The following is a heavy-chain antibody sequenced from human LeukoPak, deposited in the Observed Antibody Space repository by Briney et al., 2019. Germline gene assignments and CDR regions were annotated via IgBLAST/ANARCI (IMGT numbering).Heavy chain of an antibody. CDR1: GFTFSSYG. J-gene: IGHJ3*02. V-gene: IGHV3-30*18. CDR3: AKGRGAFDM. Sequence: GGSLRLSCAASGFTFSSYGMHCVRQAPGKGLEWVAVISNDGSNKYYADSVKGRFTISRDNSKNTLYLQMNSLRAEDTAVYYCAKGRGAFDMWGQGTMVTVSS. D-gene: IGHD3-10*01. CDR2: ISNDGSNK.